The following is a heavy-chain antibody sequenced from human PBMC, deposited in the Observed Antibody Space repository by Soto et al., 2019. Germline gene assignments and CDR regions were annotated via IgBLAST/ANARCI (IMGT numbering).Heavy chain of an antibody. CDR2: TYYRSRWYS. D-gene: IGHD6-6*01. J-gene: IGHJ4*02. Sequence: PSQTLSLTCAVSGDSVSSNSAAWNWIRQSPSRGLEWLGRTYYRSRWYSDYAGSVKSRITINADTSKNQFSLHLNSVTPQDTAVYYCARGPSPLAYWGRGTVVTISS. CDR1: GDSVSSNSAA. V-gene: IGHV6-1*01. CDR3: ARGPSPLAY.